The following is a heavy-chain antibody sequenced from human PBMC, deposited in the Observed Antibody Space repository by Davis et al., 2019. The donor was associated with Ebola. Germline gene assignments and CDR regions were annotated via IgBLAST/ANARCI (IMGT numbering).Heavy chain of an antibody. Sequence: ASVKVSCKVSGYSFTELSMHWVRQAPGIGLEWMGSFDPEDGETIYAQKFQGRVTVTEDTSTDTAYMELRSLRFEDTAVYYCTVGGIGGMGDYWGQGTLVTVSS. CDR1: GYSFTELS. J-gene: IGHJ4*02. CDR2: FDPEDGET. D-gene: IGHD3-10*01. V-gene: IGHV1-24*01. CDR3: TVGGIGGMGDY.